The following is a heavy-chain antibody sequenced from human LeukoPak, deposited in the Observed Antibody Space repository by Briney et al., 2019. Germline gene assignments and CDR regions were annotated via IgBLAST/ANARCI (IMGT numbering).Heavy chain of an antibody. CDR2: INHSGST. CDR3: ARSSFRPIVVVPAAMLDWFDP. CDR1: GGSFSGYY. Sequence: SETLSLTCAVYGGSFSGYYWSWIRQPPGKGLEWIGEINHSGSTNYNPSLKSRVTISVDTSKNQFSLKLSSVTAADTAVYYCARSSFRPIVVVPAAMLDWFDPWGQGTLVTVSS. J-gene: IGHJ5*02. V-gene: IGHV4-34*01. D-gene: IGHD2-2*01.